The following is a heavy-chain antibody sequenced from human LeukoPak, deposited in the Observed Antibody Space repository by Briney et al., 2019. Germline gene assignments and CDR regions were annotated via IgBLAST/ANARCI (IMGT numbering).Heavy chain of an antibody. CDR2: IYSDGSNT. V-gene: IGHV3-74*01. J-gene: IGHJ6*02. Sequence: PGGSLRLSCAASGFTFSSYWMHWVRQAPGKGLVWVSRIYSDGSNTIYADSVKGRFTISRDNAKNTLYLQVNSLTAEDTAIYYCTRDSKYVMDVWGQGTTVTVSS. CDR3: TRDSKYVMDV. D-gene: IGHD4-11*01. CDR1: GFTFSSYW.